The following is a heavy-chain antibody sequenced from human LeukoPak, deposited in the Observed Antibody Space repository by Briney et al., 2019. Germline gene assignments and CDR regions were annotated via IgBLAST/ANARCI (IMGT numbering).Heavy chain of an antibody. V-gene: IGHV1-2*02. CDR2: INPNSGDT. Sequence: ASVKVSCKASGYIFTGYYMHWVRQAPGQELEWMGWINPNSGDTNYAQKFQGRVTMTRDTSISTAYMELSRLRSDDTAVYYCARVRYRLAETYIDYWGQGTLVTVSS. J-gene: IGHJ4*02. CDR3: ARVRYRLAETYIDY. D-gene: IGHD3-16*01. CDR1: GYIFTGYY.